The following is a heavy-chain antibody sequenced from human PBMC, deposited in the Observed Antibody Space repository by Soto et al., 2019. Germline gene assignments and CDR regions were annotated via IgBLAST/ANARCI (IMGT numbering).Heavy chain of an antibody. CDR2: IYNSGNT. Sequence: SETLSLTCTVSGGSISDGAYYWSWIRQPPGKGLEWIGHIYNSGNTYNNPSLRSRLTISLDTSKSQFSLNLNSVTAADTAVYYCASGLSGDKVDQWGQGTLVTV. CDR3: ASGLSGDKVDQ. D-gene: IGHD2-21*01. J-gene: IGHJ4*02. CDR1: GGSISDGAYY. V-gene: IGHV4-30-4*01.